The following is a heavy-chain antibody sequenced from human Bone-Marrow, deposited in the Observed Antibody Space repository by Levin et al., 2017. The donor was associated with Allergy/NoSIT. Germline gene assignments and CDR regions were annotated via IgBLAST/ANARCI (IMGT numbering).Heavy chain of an antibody. CDR2: IWYYGTTT. D-gene: IGHD4-17*01. Sequence: PGGSLRLSCATSGFTFVNYGFHWVRQAPGKGLEWVAVIWYYGTTTYYTKSVKGRFTISRDNSKSTLFLQMDSLRAEDTAVYFCAREDLDDYADYPSIDYWGQGTLVTVSS. J-gene: IGHJ4*02. V-gene: IGHV3-33*01. CDR3: AREDLDDYADYPSIDY. CDR1: GFTFVNYG.